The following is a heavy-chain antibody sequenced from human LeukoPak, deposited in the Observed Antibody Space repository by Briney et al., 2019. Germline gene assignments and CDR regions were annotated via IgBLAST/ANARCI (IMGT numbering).Heavy chain of an antibody. D-gene: IGHD3-22*01. CDR1: GFTVSSNY. J-gene: IGHJ4*02. CDR3: ARENYDSSGYFLY. V-gene: IGHV3-66*01. Sequence: PGGSLRLSCAASGFTVSSNYMSWVRQAPGKGLEWVSVIYSGGSTYYADSVKGRFTISRDNSKNTLYLQMGSLRAEDMAVYYCARENYDSSGYFLYWGQGTLVTVSS. CDR2: IYSGGST.